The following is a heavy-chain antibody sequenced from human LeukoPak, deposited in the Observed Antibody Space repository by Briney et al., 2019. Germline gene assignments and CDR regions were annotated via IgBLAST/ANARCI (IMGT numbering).Heavy chain of an antibody. CDR1: GGSISSSNYY. J-gene: IGHJ6*03. CDR3: ASTLDTYYDILTGYDYYMDV. CDR2: IYYSGST. Sequence: PSETLSLTCSVSGGSISSSNYYWGWIRQPPGEGLEWIATIYYSGSTYYNPSLKSRVTISVDTSKNQFSLKLSSVTAADTAVYYCASTLDTYYDILTGYDYYMDVWGKGTTVTISS. D-gene: IGHD3-9*01. V-gene: IGHV4-39*07.